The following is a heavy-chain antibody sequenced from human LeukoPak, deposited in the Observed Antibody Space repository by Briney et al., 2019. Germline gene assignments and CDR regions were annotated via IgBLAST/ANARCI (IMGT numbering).Heavy chain of an antibody. CDR2: IYYSGST. CDR1: GGSISSGGYY. D-gene: IGHD3-10*01. V-gene: IGHV4-31*03. Sequence: SQTLSLTCTVSGGSISSGGYYWSWIRQHPGKGLEWIGYIYYSGSTYYNPSLKSRVTISVDTSKNQFSLKLSSVTAADTAVYYCAREGARITMVRGEVFMDVWGQGTTVTVSS. CDR3: AREGARITMVRGEVFMDV. J-gene: IGHJ6*02.